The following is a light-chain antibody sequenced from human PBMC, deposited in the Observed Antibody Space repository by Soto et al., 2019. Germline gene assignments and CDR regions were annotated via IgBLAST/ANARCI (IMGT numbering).Light chain of an antibody. CDR3: LQYNDWPRT. Sequence: EIVMTQSPATLSVSPGERATLSCRASQIVSRNLAWYQQKPGQAPRLLIYGASTRATGVPARFSGSGSGTEFTLTISSLQSEDFAVYYCLQYNDWPRTFGQGTKVEI. J-gene: IGKJ1*01. V-gene: IGKV3-15*01. CDR1: QIVSRN. CDR2: GAS.